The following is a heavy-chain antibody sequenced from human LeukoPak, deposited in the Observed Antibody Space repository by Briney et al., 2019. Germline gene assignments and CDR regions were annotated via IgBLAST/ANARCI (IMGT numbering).Heavy chain of an antibody. CDR2: IYHSGST. Sequence: AGTLSLTCAVSGGSISRSNWWSWVRQPPGKGLEWIGEIYHSGSTNYNPSLKSRVTISVDKSKIHYSLKLSSVTAADTAVYYCAAYMVRGVIYAFDIWGQGTMVTVSS. D-gene: IGHD3-10*01. V-gene: IGHV4-4*02. CDR3: AAYMVRGVIYAFDI. CDR1: GGSISRSNW. J-gene: IGHJ3*02.